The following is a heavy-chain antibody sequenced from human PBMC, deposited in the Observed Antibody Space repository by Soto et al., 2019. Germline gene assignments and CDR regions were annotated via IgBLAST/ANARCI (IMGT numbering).Heavy chain of an antibody. D-gene: IGHD5-12*01. CDR1: GGSISSSSYY. CDR3: ARPSYSGYVFDY. J-gene: IGHJ4*02. V-gene: IGHV4-39*01. CDR2: IYYSGST. Sequence: SETLSLTCTVSGGSISSSSYYWGWIRQPPGKGLEWIGSIYYSGSTYYNPSLKSRVTISVDTSKNQFSLKLSSVTAADTAVYYCARPSYSGYVFDYWGQGTLVTVSS.